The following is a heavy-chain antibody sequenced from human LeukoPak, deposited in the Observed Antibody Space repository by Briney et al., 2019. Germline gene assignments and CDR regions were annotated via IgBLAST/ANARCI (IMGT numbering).Heavy chain of an antibody. V-gene: IGHV4-61*02. CDR1: GGSISSGSYY. J-gene: IGHJ3*02. CDR2: IYTSGST. Sequence: SQTLSLTCTVSGGSISSGSYYWSWIRQPAGKGLEWIGRIYTSGSTNYNPSPKSRVTISVDTSKNQFSLKLSSVTAADTAVYYCARGGLLLWFGELLSHAFDIWGQGTMVTASS. D-gene: IGHD3-10*01. CDR3: ARGGLLLWFGELLSHAFDI.